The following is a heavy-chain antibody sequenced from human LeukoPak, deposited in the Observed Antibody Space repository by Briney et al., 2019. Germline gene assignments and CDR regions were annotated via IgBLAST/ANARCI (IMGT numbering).Heavy chain of an antibody. D-gene: IGHD3-22*01. V-gene: IGHV3-23*01. CDR2: ISGSGGTI. Sequence: GGSLRLSCAASGFSFSSYAMNWVRQAPGEGLEWVSAISGSGGTIYYADSAKGRFTISRDNSKNTLYLQMNSLRAEDTALYYCARWLSYYDYWGQGTLVTVSS. CDR3: ARWLSYYDY. J-gene: IGHJ4*02. CDR1: GFSFSSYA.